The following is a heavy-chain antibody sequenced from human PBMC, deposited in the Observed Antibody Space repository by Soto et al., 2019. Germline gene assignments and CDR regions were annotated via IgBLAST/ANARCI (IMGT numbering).Heavy chain of an antibody. D-gene: IGHD1-1*01. V-gene: IGHV1-69*13. CDR1: GGTFSSYA. J-gene: IGHJ4*02. CDR2: IIPIFGTA. Sequence: GASVKVSGKASGGTFSSYAISWVRQAPGQGLEWMGGIIPIFGTANYAQKFQGRVTITADESTSTAYMELSSLRSEDTAVYYCARAGLEPGHFDYWGQGTLVTVSS. CDR3: ARAGLEPGHFDY.